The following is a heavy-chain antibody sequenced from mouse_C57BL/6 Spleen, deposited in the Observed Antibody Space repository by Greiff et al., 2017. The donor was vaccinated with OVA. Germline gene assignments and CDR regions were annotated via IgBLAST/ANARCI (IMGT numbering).Heavy chain of an antibody. CDR1: GFSFNTYA. D-gene: IGHD2-4*01. V-gene: IGHV10-1*01. CDR3: VRPYDYGAWFAY. J-gene: IGHJ3*01. CDR2: IRSKSNNYAT. Sequence: EVHLVESGGGLVQPKGSLKLSCAASGFSFNTYAMNWVRQAPGKGLEWVARIRSKSNNYATYYADSVKDRFTISRDDSESMLYLQMNNLKTEDTAMYYCVRPYDYGAWFAYWGQGTLVTVSA.